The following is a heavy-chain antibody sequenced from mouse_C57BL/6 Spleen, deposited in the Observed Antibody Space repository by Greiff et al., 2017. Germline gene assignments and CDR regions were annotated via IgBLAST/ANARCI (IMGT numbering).Heavy chain of an antibody. CDR2: INPSTGGT. V-gene: IGHV1-42*01. CDR3: ARRYGVFDY. D-gene: IGHD1-1*01. J-gene: IGHJ2*01. Sequence: EVQLQESGPELVKPGASVKISCKASGYSFTGYYMNWVKQSPEKSLEWIGEINPSTGGTTYNQKFKAKATLTVDKSSSTAYMQLKSLTSEDSAVYYCARRYGVFDYWGQGTTLTVSS. CDR1: GYSFTGYY.